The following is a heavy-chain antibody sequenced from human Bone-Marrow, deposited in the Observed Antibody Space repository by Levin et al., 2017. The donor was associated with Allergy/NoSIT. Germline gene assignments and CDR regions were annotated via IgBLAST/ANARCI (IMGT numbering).Heavy chain of an antibody. D-gene: IGHD3-10*01. CDR3: ARVPPWGSGSYKNYFDY. CDR2: ISAYNGNT. Sequence: GESLKISCKASGYTFTSYGISWVRQAPGQGLEWMGWISAYNGNTNYAQKLQGRVTMTTDTSTSTAYMELRSLRSDDTAVYYCARVPPWGSGSYKNYFDYWGQGTLVTVSS. CDR1: GYTFTSYG. J-gene: IGHJ4*02. V-gene: IGHV1-18*01.